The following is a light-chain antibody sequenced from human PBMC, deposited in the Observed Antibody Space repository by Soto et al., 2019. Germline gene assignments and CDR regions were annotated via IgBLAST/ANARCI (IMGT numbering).Light chain of an antibody. Sequence: EIVMTQSPATLSVSPGERATLSCRASQSVSSNLAWYQQKPGQAPRLLIYGASTRATGIPARFSGSGSGTEFTLTISSLQSEDFEVYYCQQYNNWPLLFGQGTKLEIK. J-gene: IGKJ2*01. CDR3: QQYNNWPLL. CDR2: GAS. V-gene: IGKV3-15*01. CDR1: QSVSSN.